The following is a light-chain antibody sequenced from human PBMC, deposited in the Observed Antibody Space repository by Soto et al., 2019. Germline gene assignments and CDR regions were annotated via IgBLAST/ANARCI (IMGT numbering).Light chain of an antibody. Sequence: DIQMTQSPSSLSASVGDRVTIACQASQDITNYLSWYQQKPGKAPKLLIYAGSNLQTGVTSRFRGSGSGTHFTFTISSLQPEDIATYYCQHYDHLLVTFGQGTRLEIK. J-gene: IGKJ5*01. V-gene: IGKV1-33*01. CDR3: QHYDHLLVT. CDR2: AGS. CDR1: QDITNY.